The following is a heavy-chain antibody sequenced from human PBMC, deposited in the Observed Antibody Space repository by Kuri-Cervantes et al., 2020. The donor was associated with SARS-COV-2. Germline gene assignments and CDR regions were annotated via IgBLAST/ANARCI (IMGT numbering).Heavy chain of an antibody. V-gene: IGHV3-30*03. CDR3: VRWGGLGGRGTYYYFYAMDV. Sequence: GESLKISCAASGFTFSSYGMHWVRQAPGKGLEWVAVISYDGSNKYYADSVKGRFTISRDNSKNTLYLQMNSLRAEDTAVYYCVRWGGLGGRGTYYYFYAMDVWGQGTTVTVSS. J-gene: IGHJ6*02. D-gene: IGHD3-16*01. CDR2: ISYDGSNK. CDR1: GFTFSSYG.